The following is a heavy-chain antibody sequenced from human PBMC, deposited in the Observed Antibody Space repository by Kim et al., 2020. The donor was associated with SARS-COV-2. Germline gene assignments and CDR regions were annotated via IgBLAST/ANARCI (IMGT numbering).Heavy chain of an antibody. CDR3: ARGPDLYYYYYGMYV. J-gene: IGHJ6*02. V-gene: IGHV4-34*01. CDR2: INHSGST. CDR1: GGSFSGYS. Sequence: SETLSLTCAVYGGSFSGYSRSWIRQPPGKGLEWIGEINHSGSTNYNPSSKSRGTISVDTSKNQFSLKLSSVTAADTAVYYCARGPDLYYYYYGMYVWG.